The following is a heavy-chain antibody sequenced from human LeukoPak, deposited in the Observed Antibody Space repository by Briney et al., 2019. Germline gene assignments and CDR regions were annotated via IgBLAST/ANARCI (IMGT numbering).Heavy chain of an antibody. CDR3: AKDMLGSSWYPDY. CDR2: IKQDGIEK. J-gene: IGHJ4*02. Sequence: GGSLILSWAASGFAVSNDWMSWVRQAPGKGLEWEANIKQDGIEKSYVDSMEGRFTISRDNSKNTMYLQMNSLRGEDTDVYYCAKDMLGSSWYPDYWGQGTMVTVSS. CDR1: GFAVSNDW. D-gene: IGHD6-13*01. V-gene: IGHV3-7*03.